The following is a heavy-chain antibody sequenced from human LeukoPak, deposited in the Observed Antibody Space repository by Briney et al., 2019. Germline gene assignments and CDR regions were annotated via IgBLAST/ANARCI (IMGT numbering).Heavy chain of an antibody. Sequence: GGSLRLSCAASGFTFSSYSMNWVRQAPGKGLEWVSSISSSSSYIYYADSVKGRFTISRDNAKNSLYLQMNSLRAEDTAVYYCARDPKYYDFWSGYRRFDYWGQGTLVTVSS. J-gene: IGHJ4*02. CDR1: GFTFSSYS. V-gene: IGHV3-21*01. CDR2: ISSSSSYI. D-gene: IGHD3-3*01. CDR3: ARDPKYYDFWSGYRRFDY.